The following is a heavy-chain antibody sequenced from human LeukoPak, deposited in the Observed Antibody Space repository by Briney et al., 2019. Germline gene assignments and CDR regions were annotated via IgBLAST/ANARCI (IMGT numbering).Heavy chain of an antibody. J-gene: IGHJ3*02. CDR3: ARVWETTVAFDI. CDR2: IYYSGST. V-gene: IGHV4-30-4*08. CDR1: GGSLSSGDYY. D-gene: IGHD4-11*01. Sequence: SETLSLTCTVSGGSLSSGDYYWSWIRQPPGKGLEWIGYIYYSGSTYYNPSLKSRVTISVDTSKNQFSLKLSSVTAADTAVYYCARVWETTVAFDIWGKGTMVTVSS.